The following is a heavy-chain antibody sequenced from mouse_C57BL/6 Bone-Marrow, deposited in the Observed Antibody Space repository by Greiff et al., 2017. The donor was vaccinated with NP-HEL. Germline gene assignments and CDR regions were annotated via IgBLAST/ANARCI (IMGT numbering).Heavy chain of an antibody. V-gene: IGHV5-6*01. CDR1: GFTFSSYG. CDR2: ISSGGSYT. J-gene: IGHJ1*03. D-gene: IGHD1-1*01. CDR3: ARRSYYYGSSYWYFDV. Sequence: EVQVVESGGDLVKPGGSLKLSCAASGFTFSSYGMSWVRQTPDKRLEWVATISSGGSYTYYPDSVKGRFTISRDNAKNTLYLQMSSLKSEDTAMYYCARRSYYYGSSYWYFDVWGTGTTVTVSS.